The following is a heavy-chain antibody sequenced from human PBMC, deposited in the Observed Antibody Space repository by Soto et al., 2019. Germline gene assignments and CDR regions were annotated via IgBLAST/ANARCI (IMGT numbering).Heavy chain of an antibody. V-gene: IGHV1-18*01. CDR2: ISAYNGNT. J-gene: IGHJ6*02. D-gene: IGHD2-2*02. CDR3: ARVVPDAIGYYGMDV. Sequence: QVQLVQSGAEVKKPGASVKVSCKASGYTFTSYGISWVRQAPGQGLEWKGWISAYNGNTNYAQKLQGRVTMTADTSTSAAYMGLRSLRSDDTAVYYCARVVPDAIGYYGMDVWGQGTTVTVAS. CDR1: GYTFTSYG.